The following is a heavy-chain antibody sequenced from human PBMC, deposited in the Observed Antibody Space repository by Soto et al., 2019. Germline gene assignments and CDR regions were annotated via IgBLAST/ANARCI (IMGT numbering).Heavy chain of an antibody. D-gene: IGHD3-9*01. Sequence: QITLKESGPTLVKPTQTLTLTCTFSGFSLNTRGVGVGWIRQPPGKALEWLALISWDGEKRYRPSLKSRLTVTKDTSENQVVLTMTNMDPVDTATYYCAHRRGDLVTGYYYFDFWGQGTLVTVSS. CDR3: AHRRGDLVTGYYYFDF. CDR2: ISWDGEK. J-gene: IGHJ4*02. CDR1: GFSLNTRGVG. V-gene: IGHV2-5*02.